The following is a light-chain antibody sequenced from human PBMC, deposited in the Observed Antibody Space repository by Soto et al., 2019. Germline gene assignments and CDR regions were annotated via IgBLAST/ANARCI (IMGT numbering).Light chain of an antibody. CDR1: SSDVDGYKY. CDR3: CSYAGSYVV. Sequence: QSALTQPRSVSGSPGQSVTISCTGTSSDVDGYKYVSWYQQHPGKAPKLMIYDVSKRPSGVPDRFSGSNSGKAASLSISGDQPEDEADYCCCSYAGSYVVFGGGTKLTVL. V-gene: IGLV2-11*01. J-gene: IGLJ3*02. CDR2: DVS.